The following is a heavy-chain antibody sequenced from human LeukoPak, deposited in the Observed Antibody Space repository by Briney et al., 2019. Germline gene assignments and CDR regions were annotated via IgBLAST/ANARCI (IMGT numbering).Heavy chain of an antibody. J-gene: IGHJ4*02. CDR1: GFTFSSYA. CDR3: ARETYYDFWSGPDY. Sequence: GGSLRLSCATSGFTFSSYAMSWVRQAPGKGLEWVAVISYDGSNKYYADSVKGRFTISRDNSKNTLYLQMNSLRAGDTAVYYCARETYYDFWSGPDYWGQGTLVTVSS. CDR2: ISYDGSNK. V-gene: IGHV3-30-3*01. D-gene: IGHD3-3*01.